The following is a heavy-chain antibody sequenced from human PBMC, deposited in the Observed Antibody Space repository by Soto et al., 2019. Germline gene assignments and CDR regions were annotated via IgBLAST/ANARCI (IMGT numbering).Heavy chain of an antibody. V-gene: IGHV4-31*03. D-gene: IGHD4-17*01. J-gene: IGHJ5*02. Sequence: QVQLQESGPGLVKPSQTLSLTCTVSGGSISTGGYYWSWIRQHPGKGLEWMGYMSYSGNTGYNPSLNCRITMSRDTSKNQFSLKLGSVTAADTAVYYCARDGTVTKGRWFDPWGQGTLVTVSS. CDR2: MSYSGNT. CDR3: ARDGTVTKGRWFDP. CDR1: GGSISTGGYY.